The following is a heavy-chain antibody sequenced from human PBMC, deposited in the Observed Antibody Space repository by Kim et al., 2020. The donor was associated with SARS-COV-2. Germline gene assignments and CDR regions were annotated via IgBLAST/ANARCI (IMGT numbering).Heavy chain of an antibody. V-gene: IGHV3-74*01. J-gene: IGHJ4*02. Sequence: GGSLRLSCAASGFTFSSYWMHWVRQVPGEGLVWVSRISTDGTSTSYADSGKGRINISRDNAKNTVFLQMSSLRAEDSALFYCVKGTSGWPYWGQGTLVTVSS. CDR2: ISTDGTST. D-gene: IGHD6-19*01. CDR3: VKGTSGWPY. CDR1: GFTFSSYW.